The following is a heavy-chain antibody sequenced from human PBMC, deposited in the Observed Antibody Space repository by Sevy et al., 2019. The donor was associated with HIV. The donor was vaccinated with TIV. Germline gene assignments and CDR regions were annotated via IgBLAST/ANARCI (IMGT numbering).Heavy chain of an antibody. Sequence: GGSLRLSCAASGFTFSSYGMHWVRQAPGKGLEWVALIWYDGSNKYYADSVKGRFTISRDNSKNTLYLQMYSLGAEDTAVYYCVSGAYYYESRTENFDYWAREPWSPSPQ. CDR1: GFTFSSYG. V-gene: IGHV3-33*01. CDR2: IWYDGSNK. CDR3: VSGAYYYESRTENFDY. D-gene: IGHD3-22*01. J-gene: IGHJ4*02.